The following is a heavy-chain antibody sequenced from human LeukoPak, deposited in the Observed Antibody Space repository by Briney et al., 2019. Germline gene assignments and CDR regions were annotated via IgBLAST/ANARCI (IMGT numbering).Heavy chain of an antibody. CDR2: IKQDGSEK. V-gene: IGHV3-7*01. D-gene: IGHD4-11*01. CDR3: ATYSILNAREFRY. Sequence: GGSLRLSCAASGFIFSSYWMSWVRQAPGKGLEWVANIKQDGSEKYYVDSVKGRFTISRDNAKNSLYLQMNSLRAEDTAVYYCATYSILNAREFRYWGQGTLVTVTS. CDR1: GFIFSSYW. J-gene: IGHJ1*01.